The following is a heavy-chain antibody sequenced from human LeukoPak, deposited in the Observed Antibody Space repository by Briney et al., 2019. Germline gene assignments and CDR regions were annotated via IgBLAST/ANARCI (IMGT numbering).Heavy chain of an antibody. J-gene: IGHJ4*02. CDR2: ISGSGGST. Sequence: GGSLRLSCAASGFTFSSYAVSWVRQAPGKGLEWVSAISGSGGSTYYADSVKGRFTISRDNSKNTLYLQMNSLRAEDTAVYYCAKRITLIVVVPVVDYWGQGTLVTVSS. V-gene: IGHV3-23*01. CDR3: AKRITLIVVVPVVDY. CDR1: GFTFSSYA. D-gene: IGHD3-22*01.